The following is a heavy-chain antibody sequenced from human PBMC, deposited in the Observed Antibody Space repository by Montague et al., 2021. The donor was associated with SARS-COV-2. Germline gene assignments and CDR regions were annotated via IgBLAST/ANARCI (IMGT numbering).Heavy chain of an antibody. CDR1: GGPISSSNW. CDR2: IYHSGNT. Sequence: SETLSLTCAVSGGPISSSNWWSWVRQPPGKGLEWIGEIYHSGNTNYNPSLQSRFTISVDKSKNQFSLRLSSVTAADTAVYYCARSSILGAHRFDYWGQGTRVTVSS. CDR3: ARSSILGAHRFDY. V-gene: IGHV4-4*02. D-gene: IGHD3-16*01. J-gene: IGHJ4*02.